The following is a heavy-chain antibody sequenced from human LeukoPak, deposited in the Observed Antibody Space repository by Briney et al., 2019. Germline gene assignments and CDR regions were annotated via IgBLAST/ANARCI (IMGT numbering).Heavy chain of an antibody. CDR1: GFTFSSYA. V-gene: IGHV3-23*01. Sequence: GGSLRLSSAASGFTFSSYAMSWVRQAPGKGLEWVSAISGSGGSTYYADSVKGRFTISRDNSKNTLYLQMNSLRAEDTAVYYCAKKGFGELVIDYWGQGTLVTVSS. CDR2: ISGSGGST. J-gene: IGHJ4*02. CDR3: AKKGFGELVIDY. D-gene: IGHD3-10*01.